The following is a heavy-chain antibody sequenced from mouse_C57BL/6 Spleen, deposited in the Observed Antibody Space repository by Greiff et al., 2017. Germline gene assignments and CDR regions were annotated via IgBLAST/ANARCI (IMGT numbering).Heavy chain of an antibody. CDR1: GYTFTSYW. CDR3: ARDGDYGGFLTFDY. V-gene: IGHV1-55*01. Sequence: LQESGAELVKPGASVKMSCKASGYTFTSYWITWVKQRPGQGLEWIGDIYPGSGSTNYNEKFKSKATLTVDTSSSTAYMQLSSLTSEDSAVYYCARDGDYGGFLTFDYWGQGTTLTVSS. J-gene: IGHJ2*01. CDR2: IYPGSGST. D-gene: IGHD2-4*01.